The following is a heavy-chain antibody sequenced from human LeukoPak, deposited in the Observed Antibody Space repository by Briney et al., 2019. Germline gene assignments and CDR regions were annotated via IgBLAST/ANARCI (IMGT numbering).Heavy chain of an antibody. CDR3: AKDSGDTSGNWFDP. J-gene: IGHJ5*02. V-gene: IGHV3-23*01. D-gene: IGHD6-19*01. CDR1: GFTFSSYA. Sequence: PGRSLRLSCAASGFTFSSYAMSWVRQAPGKGLEWVSSISGSGGITYYTDSVKGRVTISRDNSKNTLFLQMNSLRAEDTAVYYCAKDSGDTSGNWFDPWGQGTLVTVSS. CDR2: ISGSGGIT.